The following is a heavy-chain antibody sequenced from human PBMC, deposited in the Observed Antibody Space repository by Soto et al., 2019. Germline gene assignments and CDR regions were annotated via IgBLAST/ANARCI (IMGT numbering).Heavy chain of an antibody. Sequence: EVKLVETGGGLIQPGGSLRLSCAASGFTVSSNYMSWVRQAPGKGLEWVSVIYSGGSTYYADSVKGRFTISRDNSKNTLYLQMNSLRAEDTAVYYCAREIVVVPPHAFDIWGQGTMVTVSS. CDR2: IYSGGST. D-gene: IGHD3-22*01. J-gene: IGHJ3*02. CDR3: AREIVVVPPHAFDI. V-gene: IGHV3-53*02. CDR1: GFTVSSNY.